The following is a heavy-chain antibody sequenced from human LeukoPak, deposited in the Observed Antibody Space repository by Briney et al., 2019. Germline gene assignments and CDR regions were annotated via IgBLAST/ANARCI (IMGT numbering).Heavy chain of an antibody. J-gene: IGHJ3*02. D-gene: IGHD2-15*01. Sequence: SGTLSLTCAVSGGSISSNNWWGWVRQPPGKGLDWIGEIYHSVSTNYNPSLKSRINISVDKSKNQFSLNLSSVTAADTAIYYCARENCRGATCYSMWGAFDIWGQGAMATV. V-gene: IGHV4-4*02. CDR3: ARENCRGATCYSMWGAFDI. CDR2: IYHSVST. CDR1: GGSISSNNW.